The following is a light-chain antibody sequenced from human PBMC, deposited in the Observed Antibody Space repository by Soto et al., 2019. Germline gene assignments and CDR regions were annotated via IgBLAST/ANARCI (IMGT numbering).Light chain of an antibody. CDR2: LAS. CDR3: QQYHSYSWT. CDR1: QSVNRW. V-gene: IGKV1-5*03. J-gene: IGKJ1*01. Sequence: DIQMTQSPSILSASVGDRVTITCRASQSVNRWLAWYQQKPGQAPKLLIYLASCLEVGVPSRFSGSGSGTEFTLAISSLQPDDSATYYCQQYHSYSWTFGQGTKVEIK.